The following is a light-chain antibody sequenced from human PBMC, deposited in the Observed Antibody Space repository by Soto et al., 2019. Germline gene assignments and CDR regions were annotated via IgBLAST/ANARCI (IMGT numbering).Light chain of an antibody. CDR1: QSINSW. Sequence: DIQMTQSPSTLSASVGDRVTITCRASQSINSWLAWYQQKPGKVPNLLIYKASALESGVPPRFSGGKSGTDFTLTISTLQPDDFATYYCQQYYSYPWTFGQGTKVEIK. CDR2: KAS. V-gene: IGKV1-5*03. J-gene: IGKJ1*01. CDR3: QQYYSYPWT.